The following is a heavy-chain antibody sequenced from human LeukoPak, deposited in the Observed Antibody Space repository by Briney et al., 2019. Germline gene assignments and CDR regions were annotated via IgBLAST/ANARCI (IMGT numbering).Heavy chain of an antibody. CDR2: INPNSGGT. Sequence: ASVKVSCKASGYTFTGYYMHWVRQAPGQGLEWMGRINPNSGGTNYAQKFQGRVTMTRDTSISTAYMELSRLRSDDTAVYYCAREPLPYYDILTGYYLNAFDIWGQGTMVTVSS. CDR1: GYTFTGYY. V-gene: IGHV1-2*06. D-gene: IGHD3-9*01. J-gene: IGHJ3*02. CDR3: AREPLPYYDILTGYYLNAFDI.